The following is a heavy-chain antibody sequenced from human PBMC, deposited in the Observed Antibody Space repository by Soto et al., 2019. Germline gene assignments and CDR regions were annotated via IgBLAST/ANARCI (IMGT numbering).Heavy chain of an antibody. CDR3: APLTVSLSGPYGIHV. CDR2: IFYSGLT. CDR1: GYSVSSSDYY. V-gene: IGHV4-39*01. J-gene: IGHJ6*02. D-gene: IGHD1-26*01. Sequence: KASETLSLTCSVSGYSVSSSDYYWAWIRQPPGKGLEWIGSIFYSGLTYYNPSLKSRVTLSVDTSKNHFSVRLNSVTAADTAVYYCAPLTVSLSGPYGIHVWGQGTTVTVSS.